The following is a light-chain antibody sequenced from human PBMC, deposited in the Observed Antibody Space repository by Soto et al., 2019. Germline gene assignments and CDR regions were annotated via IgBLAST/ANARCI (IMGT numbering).Light chain of an antibody. J-gene: IGKJ1*01. CDR3: QHYNSYSEA. V-gene: IGKV1-5*03. CDR2: KAS. CDR1: QDINRW. Sequence: DIQMTQSPSTLSASVGYRVTITCRASQDINRWLAWYQQKPGKAPKLLIYKASTLKSGVPSRFSGSGSGTEFTLTISSLQPDDFATYYCQHYNSYSEAFGQGTKVDIK.